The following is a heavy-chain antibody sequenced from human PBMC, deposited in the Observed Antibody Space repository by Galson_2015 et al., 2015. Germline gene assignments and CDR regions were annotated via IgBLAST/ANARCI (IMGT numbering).Heavy chain of an antibody. CDR1: GFTFSTYA. V-gene: IGHV3-23*01. CDR2: ISGSGDHT. D-gene: IGHD3-22*01. Sequence: SLRLSCAASGFTFSTYAMSWVRQAPGKGLEWVSTISGSGDHTYYADSVKGRFTISRDNSRNTLYLQMSSLRAEDTAVYYCARDPLSPLIVVVISYFDYWGLGTLVTVSS. CDR3: ARDPLSPLIVVVISYFDY. J-gene: IGHJ4*02.